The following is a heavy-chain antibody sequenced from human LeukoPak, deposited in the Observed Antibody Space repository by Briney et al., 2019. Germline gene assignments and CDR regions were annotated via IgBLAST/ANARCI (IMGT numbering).Heavy chain of an antibody. Sequence: SGTLSLTCTVSGGSISGYYWSWFRQPPGKGLEWIGYIYHSGRTSYNPSLKSRVTISVDTSKNEFSLKLRFVTAADTAVYYCAGPIYEAVEQWGQGTLVTVSS. CDR1: GGSISGYY. CDR3: AGPIYEAVEQ. D-gene: IGHD3-3*01. V-gene: IGHV4-59*08. CDR2: IYHSGRT. J-gene: IGHJ4*02.